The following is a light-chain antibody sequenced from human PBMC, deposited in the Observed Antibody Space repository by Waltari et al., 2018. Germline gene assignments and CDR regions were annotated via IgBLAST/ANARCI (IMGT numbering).Light chain of an antibody. Sequence: ETVMTQSPATLSVSPGERVNLSCRASQSVSSNVAWYQPRPGRAPRLLVYAASTRATGLAARFSGSGSGTQFTLTISSLQSEDFAVYFCQQYDNWPLTFGQGTKLEIK. J-gene: IGKJ2*01. V-gene: IGKV3-15*01. CDR2: AAS. CDR3: QQYDNWPLT. CDR1: QSVSSN.